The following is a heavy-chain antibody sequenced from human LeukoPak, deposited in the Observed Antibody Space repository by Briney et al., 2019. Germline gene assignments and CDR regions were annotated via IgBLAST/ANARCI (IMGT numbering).Heavy chain of an antibody. V-gene: IGHV3-23*01. CDR1: GFTFSSYA. J-gene: IGHJ4*02. D-gene: IGHD6-19*01. CDR2: ISGSGGST. CDR3: AKDHPPAVAGHRDIDY. Sequence: GGSLRLSCAASGFTFSSYAMGWVRQAPGKGLEWVSAISGSGGSTYYADSVKGRFTISGDNSKNTLYLQMNSLRAEDTAVYYCAKDHPPAVAGHRDIDYWGQGTLVTVSS.